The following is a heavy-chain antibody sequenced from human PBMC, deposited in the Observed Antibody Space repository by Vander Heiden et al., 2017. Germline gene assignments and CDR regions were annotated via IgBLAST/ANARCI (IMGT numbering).Heavy chain of an antibody. V-gene: IGHV4-39*01. J-gene: IGHJ4*02. D-gene: IGHD6-19*01. CDR1: GDSISSGTHY. CDR3: ARKRYSSAWDFDY. Sequence: QLQLQESGPGLVKPAETLSLTCTVPGDSISSGTHYWGWVRQPPGEALAGIGTIYYSGRTFYKPSLRSRATISVDTSKNQFSLKLNSVNAADTAVYYCARKRYSSAWDFDYWGQGVLVTVSS. CDR2: IYYSGRT.